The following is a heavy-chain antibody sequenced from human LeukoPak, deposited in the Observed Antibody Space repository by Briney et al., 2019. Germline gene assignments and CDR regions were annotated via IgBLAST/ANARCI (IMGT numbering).Heavy chain of an antibody. CDR2: INHSGST. CDR3: ARTREKGGYYYHDAFDI. J-gene: IGHJ3*02. CDR1: GGSFSGYY. Sequence: SETLSLTCAVYGGSFSGYYWSWIRQPPGKGLEWIGEINHSGSTNYNPSLKSRVTISVDTSKNQFSLKLSSVTAADTGVYYCARTREKGGYYYHDAFDIWGQGTMVTVSS. V-gene: IGHV4-34*01. D-gene: IGHD3-22*01.